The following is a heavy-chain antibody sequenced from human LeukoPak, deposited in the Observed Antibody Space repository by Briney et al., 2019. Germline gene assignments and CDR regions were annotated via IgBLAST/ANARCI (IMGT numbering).Heavy chain of an antibody. CDR1: GGSFSGYY. CDR2: INHSGST. Sequence: SETLSLTCAVYGGSFSGYYWSWIRQPPGKGLEWIGEINHSGSTTYSPSLKSRATISVDPSKNQFSLKLASVTAADTAVYYCARGDASYYGSGSYQVPFDSWGRGTLVTVSS. CDR3: ARGDASYYGSGSYQVPFDS. D-gene: IGHD3-10*01. J-gene: IGHJ4*02. V-gene: IGHV4-34*01.